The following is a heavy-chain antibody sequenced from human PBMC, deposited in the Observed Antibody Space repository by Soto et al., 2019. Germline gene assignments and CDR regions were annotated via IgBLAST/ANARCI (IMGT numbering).Heavy chain of an antibody. CDR1: GGSISSGGYY. V-gene: IGHV4-31*03. Sequence: TLSLTCTVSGGSISSGGYYWSWIRQHPGKGLEWIGYIYYSGSTYYNPSLKSRVTISVDTSKNQFSLKLSSVTAADTAVYYCARDQYSSGWYGENWFDSWGQGTLVTVSS. D-gene: IGHD6-19*01. CDR2: IYYSGST. J-gene: IGHJ5*01. CDR3: ARDQYSSGWYGENWFDS.